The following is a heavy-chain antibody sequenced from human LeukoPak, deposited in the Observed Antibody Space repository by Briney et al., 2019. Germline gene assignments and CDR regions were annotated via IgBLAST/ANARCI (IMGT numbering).Heavy chain of an antibody. CDR2: ISSSSSYI. CDR3: ARDLNWNDVEAGYDAFDI. CDR1: GFTFSSYA. Sequence: GGSLRLSCAASGFTFSSYAMHWVRQAPGKGLEWASSISSSSSYIYYADSVKGRFTISRDNAKNSLYLQMNSLRAEDTAVYYCARDLNWNDVEAGYDAFDIWGQGTMVTVSS. D-gene: IGHD1-1*01. V-gene: IGHV3-21*01. J-gene: IGHJ3*02.